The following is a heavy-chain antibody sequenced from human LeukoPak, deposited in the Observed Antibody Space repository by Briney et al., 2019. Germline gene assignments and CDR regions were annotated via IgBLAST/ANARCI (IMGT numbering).Heavy chain of an antibody. V-gene: IGHV3-48*04. Sequence: PGGSLRLSRAASGFTFSDYTMNWVRQAPGKGLEWVSYIDLSGSTLYYVDSVKGRFTISRDNAKNSLYLQMNSLRAEDTGVYYCAKAGGRTGHIVATGHFDYWGQGTLVTVSS. CDR3: AKAGGRTGHIVATGHFDY. J-gene: IGHJ4*02. CDR1: GFTFSDYT. D-gene: IGHD5-12*01. CDR2: IDLSGSTL.